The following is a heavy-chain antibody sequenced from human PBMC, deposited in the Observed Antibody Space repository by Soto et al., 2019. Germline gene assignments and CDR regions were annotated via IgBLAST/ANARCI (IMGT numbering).Heavy chain of an antibody. V-gene: IGHV4-59*01. CDR1: GRSISSYY. D-gene: IGHD3-10*01. CDR3: ARAGTTMVRGVISGRFDP. CDR2: IYYSGST. Sequence: SETLSLTCTVSGRSISSYYWSWIRQPPGKGLEWIGYIYYSGSTNYNPSLKSRVTISVDTSKNQSSLKLSSVTAADTAVYYCARAGTTMVRGVISGRFDPWGQGTLVTVSS. J-gene: IGHJ5*02.